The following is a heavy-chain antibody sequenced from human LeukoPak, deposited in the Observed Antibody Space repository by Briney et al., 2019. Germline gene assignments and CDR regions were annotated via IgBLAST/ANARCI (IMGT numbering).Heavy chain of an antibody. J-gene: IGHJ6*03. CDR2: IYYSGST. D-gene: IGHD3-9*01. V-gene: IGHV4-59*01. CDR3: AREVGGYDISPGYYMDG. Sequence: SDALSLTCTVSGGSISSYYWSWIRQPPGKGLEWIGYIYYSGSTNYNPSLKSRVTISVDTSKSQFPLKLSSVTAAGTAVYYCAREVGGYDISPGYYMDGWGKGSTVTVSS. CDR1: GGSISSYY.